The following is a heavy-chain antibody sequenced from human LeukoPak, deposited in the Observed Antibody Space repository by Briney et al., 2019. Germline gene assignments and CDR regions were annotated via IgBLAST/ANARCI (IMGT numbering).Heavy chain of an antibody. CDR2: IYLGDSDT. CDR3: ARHADGYSGTWYADQ. Sequence: GESLKISCMNSALTTHWIGWVRQKPGKGLEWMGIIYLGDSDTKYSPSFQGQVTISADQSTYTAYLQWTSLKASDTAMYYCARHADGYSGTWYADQWGQGTLVTVSS. D-gene: IGHD5-12*01. J-gene: IGHJ1*01. V-gene: IGHV5-51*01. CDR1: ALTTHW.